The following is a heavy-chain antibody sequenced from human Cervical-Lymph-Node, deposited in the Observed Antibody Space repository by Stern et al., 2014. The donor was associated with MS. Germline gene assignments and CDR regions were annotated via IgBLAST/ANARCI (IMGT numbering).Heavy chain of an antibody. V-gene: IGHV1-2*06. CDR1: GYTFIGSW. Sequence: VQLLESGAEVKQPGASVKVSCKASGYTFIGSWIHWVRQVPGQGLEWMGRIRPYNGDTYYARKFQGRVTMPTDTSINPAYMELSGLTSDDTAVYYCARGYSSGYDPQYFDHWGQGTMVTVSS. CDR3: ARGYSSGYDPQYFDH. J-gene: IGHJ4*02. CDR2: IRPYNGDT. D-gene: IGHD5-18*01.